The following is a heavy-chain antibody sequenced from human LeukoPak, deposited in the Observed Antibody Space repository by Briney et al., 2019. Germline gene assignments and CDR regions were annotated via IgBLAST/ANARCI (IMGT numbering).Heavy chain of an antibody. CDR1: GGTFSSYA. CDR3: AREYYYDSSGYYTDY. V-gene: IGHV1-8*02. J-gene: IGHJ4*02. Sequence: ASVKVSCKASGGTFSSYAISWVRQATGQGLEWTGWMNPNSGNTGYAQKFQGRVTMTRNTSISTAYMELSSLRSEDTAVYYCAREYYYDSSGYYTDYWGQGTLVTVSS. CDR2: MNPNSGNT. D-gene: IGHD3-22*01.